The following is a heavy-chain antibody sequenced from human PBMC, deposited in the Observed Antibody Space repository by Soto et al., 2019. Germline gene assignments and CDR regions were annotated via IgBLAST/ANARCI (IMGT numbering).Heavy chain of an antibody. CDR3: TRYSGYEFLHHPFDY. Sequence: GGSLRLSCAASGFTFSSYAMSWVRQAPGKGLEWVSAISGSGGSTYYADSVKGRFTISRDNSKNTLYLQMNSLRAEDTAVYYCTRYSGYEFLHHPFDYWGQGTLVTVAS. D-gene: IGHD5-12*01. J-gene: IGHJ4*02. CDR1: GFTFSSYA. CDR2: ISGSGGST. V-gene: IGHV3-23*01.